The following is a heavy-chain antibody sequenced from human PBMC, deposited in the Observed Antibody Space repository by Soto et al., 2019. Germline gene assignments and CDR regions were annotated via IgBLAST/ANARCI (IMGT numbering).Heavy chain of an antibody. J-gene: IGHJ4*02. CDR3: ARSYCSSTSCLDLIDY. D-gene: IGHD2-2*01. CDR1: GYTFTGYY. CDR2: INPNSGGT. Sequence: GASVKVSCKASGYTFTGYYMHWVRQAPGQGLEWMGWINPNSGGTNYAQKFQGWVTMTRDTSISTAYMELSSPRSEDTAVYYCARSYCSSTSCLDLIDYWGQGTLVT. V-gene: IGHV1-2*04.